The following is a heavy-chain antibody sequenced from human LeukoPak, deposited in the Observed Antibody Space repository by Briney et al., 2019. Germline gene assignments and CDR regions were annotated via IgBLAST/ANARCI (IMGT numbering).Heavy chain of an antibody. Sequence: KTSETLSLTCTVSGGSISSYYWSWIRQPPGKGLEWIGYIYYSGSTNYNPSLKSRVTISVDTSKNQFSLKLSSVTAADTAVYYCARARGTATPLAYWGQGTLVTVSS. D-gene: IGHD5-18*01. V-gene: IGHV4-59*01. CDR2: IYYSGST. CDR1: GGSISSYY. CDR3: ARARGTATPLAY. J-gene: IGHJ4*02.